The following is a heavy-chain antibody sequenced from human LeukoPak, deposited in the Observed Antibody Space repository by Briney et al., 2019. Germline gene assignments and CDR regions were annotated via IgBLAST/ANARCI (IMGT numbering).Heavy chain of an antibody. CDR1: GFTFGDYA. J-gene: IGHJ4*02. CDR3: TRDPGGLQLWLGGYFDY. CDR2: IRSKAYGGTT. Sequence: GGSLRLSCTASGFTFGDYAMSWVRQAPGKGLEWVGFIRSKAYGGTTEYAASVKGRFTISRDDSKSIAYLQMNSLKTEDTAVYYCTRDPGGLQLWLGGYFDYWGQGTLVTVSS. V-gene: IGHV3-49*04. D-gene: IGHD5-18*01.